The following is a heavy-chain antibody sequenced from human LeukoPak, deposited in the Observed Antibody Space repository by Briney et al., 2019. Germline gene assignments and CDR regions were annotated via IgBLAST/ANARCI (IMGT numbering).Heavy chain of an antibody. CDR1: GFTLSNYW. Sequence: GGSLRLSFAASGFTLSNYWMTWVRQSPGKGLEWVAIINPDGSGKYYVDSVKGRFTISRDNAKNSLYLQMNSLGAEDTAVYYCARDDNWAFDHWGQGTLVTVSS. J-gene: IGHJ4*02. D-gene: IGHD1-1*01. V-gene: IGHV3-7*01. CDR3: ARDDNWAFDH. CDR2: INPDGSGK.